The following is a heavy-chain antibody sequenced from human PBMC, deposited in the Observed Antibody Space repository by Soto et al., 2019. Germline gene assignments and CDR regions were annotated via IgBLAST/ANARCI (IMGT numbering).Heavy chain of an antibody. CDR3: ASGGAAAGKPTGYYYYGMDV. V-gene: IGHV1-69*13. Sequence: ASVKVSCKASGGTFSSYAISWVRQAPGQGLEWMGGIIPIFGTANYAQKFQGRGTITADESTSTAYMELSSQRSEDTAVYYCASGGAAAGKPTGYYYYGMDVWGQGTTVTVSS. CDR1: GGTFSSYA. CDR2: IIPIFGTA. D-gene: IGHD6-13*01. J-gene: IGHJ6*02.